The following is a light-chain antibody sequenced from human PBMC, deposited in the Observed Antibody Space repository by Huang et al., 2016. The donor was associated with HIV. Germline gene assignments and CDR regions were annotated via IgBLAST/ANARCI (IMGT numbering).Light chain of an antibody. CDR2: LGS. J-gene: IGKJ2*01. CDR3: MEALKTPYT. V-gene: IGKV2-28*01. Sequence: DIVMIQSPLSLPVTPGEPASISCRSSQSLLHTNAYNYLDWYLQKPGQSPQLLIYLGSSRASGVPARFSGGGSGTRFSLNISRVEAEDAGIYYCMEALKTPYTFGQGTKLEIK. CDR1: QSLLHTNAYNY.